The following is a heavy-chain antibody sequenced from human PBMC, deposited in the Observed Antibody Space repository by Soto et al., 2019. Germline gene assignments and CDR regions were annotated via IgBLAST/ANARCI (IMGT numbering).Heavy chain of an antibody. Sequence: SETLSLTCAVYGGSFSGYYWSWIRQPPGKGLEWIGEINHSGSTNYNPSLKSRVTISVDTSKNQFSLKLSSVTAADTAVYYCARGGMVTRGGRYYYYMDVWGKGTTVTVSS. CDR2: INHSGST. CDR1: GGSFSGYY. J-gene: IGHJ6*03. V-gene: IGHV4-34*01. CDR3: ARGGMVTRGGRYYYYMDV. D-gene: IGHD2-15*01.